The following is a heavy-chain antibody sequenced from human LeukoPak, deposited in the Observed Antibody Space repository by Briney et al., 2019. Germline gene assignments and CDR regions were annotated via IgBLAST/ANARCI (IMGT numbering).Heavy chain of an antibody. V-gene: IGHV4-39*01. D-gene: IGHD3-3*01. CDR1: GGSISSGSYY. CDR2: IYYSGST. J-gene: IGHJ4*02. CDR3: ASYYDFWSGYCN. Sequence: PSETLSLTCTVSGGSISSGSYYWGWIRQPPGKGLEWIGSIYYSGSTYYNPSLKSRVTISVDTSKNQFSLKLSSVTAADTAVYYCASYYDFWSGYCNWGQGTLVTVSS.